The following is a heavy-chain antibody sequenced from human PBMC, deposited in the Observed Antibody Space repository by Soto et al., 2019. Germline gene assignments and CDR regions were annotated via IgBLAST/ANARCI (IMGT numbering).Heavy chain of an antibody. CDR2: ISGSGGST. V-gene: IGHV3-23*01. D-gene: IGHD6-13*01. Sequence: GGSLRLSCAASGFTFSSYAMSWVRQAPGKGLEWVSAISGSGGSTYYADSVKGRFTISGDNSKNTLYLQMNSLRAEDTAVYYCAKDPGSSWYKGYYYYGMDVWGQGTTVTVSS. CDR1: GFTFSSYA. J-gene: IGHJ6*02. CDR3: AKDPGSSWYKGYYYYGMDV.